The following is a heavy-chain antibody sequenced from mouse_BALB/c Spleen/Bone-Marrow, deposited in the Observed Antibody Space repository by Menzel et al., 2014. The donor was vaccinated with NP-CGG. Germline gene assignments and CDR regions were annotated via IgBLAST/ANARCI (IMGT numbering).Heavy chain of an antibody. J-gene: IGHJ4*01. CDR3: ASVYDYGRGYAMDY. CDR2: IYPGDGDT. Sequence: QVQLQQSGAELVRPGSSVKISCMASGYAFSNYGMNWVKQRPGQGLEWIGQIYPGDGDTNYNGKFKGRVTLTADKSSSTAYMQLSSLTSEDSAVYFCASVYDYGRGYAMDYWGQGTSVTVSS. D-gene: IGHD2-4*01. CDR1: GYAFSNYG. V-gene: IGHV1-80*01.